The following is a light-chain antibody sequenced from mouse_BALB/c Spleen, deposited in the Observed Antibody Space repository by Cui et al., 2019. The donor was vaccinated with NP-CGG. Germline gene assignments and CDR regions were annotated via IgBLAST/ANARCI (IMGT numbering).Light chain of an antibody. CDR3: ALWYSNHWV. Sequence: QAVVTQHAALSTSVGQTVTLTCRSSTGAVTTSNYANWVQEKPDHLFTGLIGGTNNRAPGVPARFSGSLIGDKAALTITGAQTEDEAIYFCALWYSNHWVFGGGTKLTVL. CDR2: GTN. CDR1: TGAVTTSNY. V-gene: IGLV1*01. J-gene: IGLJ1*01.